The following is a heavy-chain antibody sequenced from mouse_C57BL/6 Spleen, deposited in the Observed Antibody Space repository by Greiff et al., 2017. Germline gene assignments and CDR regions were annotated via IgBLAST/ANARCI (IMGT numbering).Heavy chain of an antibody. CDR1: GFNIKDYY. V-gene: IGHV14-2*01. CDR2: IDPEDGET. J-gene: IGHJ1*03. Sequence: EVQLQQSGAELVKPGASVTLSCTASGFNIKDYYMHWVKQRTEQGLEWIGRIDPEDGETKYAPKFQGKDTITADTSSNTAYLQLSSLTSEDTAVYYCARGVDYYGTPYFDVWGTGTTVTVSS. CDR3: ARGVDYYGTPYFDV. D-gene: IGHD1-1*01.